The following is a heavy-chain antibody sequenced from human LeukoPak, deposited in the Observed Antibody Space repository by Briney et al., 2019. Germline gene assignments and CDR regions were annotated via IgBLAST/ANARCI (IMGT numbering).Heavy chain of an antibody. CDR1: GFTFSSYT. CDR2: TSPDGDKK. J-gene: IGHJ4*02. CDR3: ARDRDMGYSSGWTPFDY. D-gene: IGHD6-19*01. Sequence: GGSLRLSCAASGFTFSSYTLHWVRQAPGKGLEWVAVTSPDGDKKHYADSVKGRFTISRESSNNTLYLQMNSLRAEDTALYYCARDRDMGYSSGWTPFDYWGQGTLVTVSS. V-gene: IGHV3-30-3*01.